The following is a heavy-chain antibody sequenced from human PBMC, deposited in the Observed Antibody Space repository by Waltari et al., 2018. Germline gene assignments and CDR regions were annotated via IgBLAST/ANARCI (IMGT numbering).Heavy chain of an antibody. J-gene: IGHJ6*02. V-gene: IGHV3-23*01. CDR2: LTASGLM. D-gene: IGHD3-3*02. Sequence: AASGFPFSTYTMNWVRQAPGKGLEWVAVLTASGLMDYGDSVKGRFIISRDNSKNTLYLEMYRLRVEDTARYYCAKDEGALLAPTFGMDAWGQGTTVIVSS. CDR3: AKDEGALLAPTFGMDA. CDR1: GFPFSTYT.